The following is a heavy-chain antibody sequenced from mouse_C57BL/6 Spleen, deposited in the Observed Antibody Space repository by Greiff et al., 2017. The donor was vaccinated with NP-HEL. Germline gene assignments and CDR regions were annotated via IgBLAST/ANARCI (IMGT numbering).Heavy chain of an antibody. V-gene: IGHV3-6*01. CDR1: GYSITSGYY. D-gene: IGHD2-4*01. J-gene: IGHJ4*01. CDR2: ISYDGSN. CDR3: ARGNDYVAMDY. Sequence: DVKLQESGPGLVKPSQSLSLTCSVTGYSITSGYYWNWIRQFPGNKLEWMGYISYDGSNNYNPSLKNRISITRDTSKNQFFLKLNSVTTEDTATYYCARGNDYVAMDYWGQGTSVTVSS.